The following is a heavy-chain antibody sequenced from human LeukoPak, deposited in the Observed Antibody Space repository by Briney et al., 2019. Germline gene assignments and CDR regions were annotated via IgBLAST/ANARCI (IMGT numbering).Heavy chain of an antibody. CDR3: ARVNTAMITAIDY. D-gene: IGHD5-18*01. Sequence: GGSLRLSCAASGFTFSSYWMSWVRQAPGKGLEWVANIKQGGSEKYYVDSVKGRFTISRDNAKNSLYLQMNSLRAEDTAVYYCARVNTAMITAIDYWGQGTLVTVSS. CDR2: IKQGGSEK. V-gene: IGHV3-7*01. CDR1: GFTFSSYW. J-gene: IGHJ4*02.